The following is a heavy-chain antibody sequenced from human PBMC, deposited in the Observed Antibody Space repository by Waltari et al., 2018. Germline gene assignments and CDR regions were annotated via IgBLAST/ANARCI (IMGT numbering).Heavy chain of an antibody. CDR3: ASMETPSSGWWKNWFDP. Sequence: QVQLVQSGAEVKKPGSSVKVSCKASGGTFSSYDISWVRQAPGQGLEWMGGIIPIFGTANYAQKFQGRVTITTDESTSTAYMELSSLRSEDTAVYYCASMETPSSGWWKNWFDPWGQGTLVTVSS. D-gene: IGHD6-19*01. V-gene: IGHV1-69*05. J-gene: IGHJ5*02. CDR2: IIPIFGTA. CDR1: GGTFSSYD.